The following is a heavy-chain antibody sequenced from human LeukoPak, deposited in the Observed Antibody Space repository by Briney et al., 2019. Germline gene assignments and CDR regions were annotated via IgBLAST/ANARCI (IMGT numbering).Heavy chain of an antibody. D-gene: IGHD1-26*01. CDR3: AKSSASYSGSYFDY. CDR1: GFTFSIYA. Sequence: GGSLRLSCAASGFTFSIYAISWVRQAPGKGLEWVSAISGAGGSTYHADSVKGRFTISRDNSKNTLSLQMNSLRAEDTAVYYCAKSSASYSGSYFDYWGQGTLVTVSS. V-gene: IGHV3-23*01. CDR2: ISGAGGST. J-gene: IGHJ4*02.